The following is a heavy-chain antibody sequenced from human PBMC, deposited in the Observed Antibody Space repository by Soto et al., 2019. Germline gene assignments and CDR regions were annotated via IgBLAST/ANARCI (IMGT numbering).Heavy chain of an antibody. CDR2: ISGSGGST. Sequence: GGSLRLSCAASGFTFSSYAMSWVRQAQGKGLEWVSAISGSGGSTYYADSVKGRFTISRDNSKNTLYLQMNSLRAEDTAVYYCAKEVHPMYSSSWYHFDYWGQGTLVTVSS. V-gene: IGHV3-23*01. CDR3: AKEVHPMYSSSWYHFDY. D-gene: IGHD6-13*01. CDR1: GFTFSSYA. J-gene: IGHJ4*02.